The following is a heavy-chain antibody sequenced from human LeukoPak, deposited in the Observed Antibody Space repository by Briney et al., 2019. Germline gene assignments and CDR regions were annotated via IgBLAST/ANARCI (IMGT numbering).Heavy chain of an antibody. D-gene: IGHD3-22*01. Sequence: PSETLSLTCAVYGGSFSGYYWSWIRQPPGKGLEWIGSIYYSGSTYYNPSLKSRVTISVDTSKNQFSLKLSSVTAADTAVYYCARPLTMIVVADAFDIWGQGTMVTVSS. CDR2: IYYSGST. V-gene: IGHV4-34*01. CDR3: ARPLTMIVVADAFDI. CDR1: GGSFSGYY. J-gene: IGHJ3*02.